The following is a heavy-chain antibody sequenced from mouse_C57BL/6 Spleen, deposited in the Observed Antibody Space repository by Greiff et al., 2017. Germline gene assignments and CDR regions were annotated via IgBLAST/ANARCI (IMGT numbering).Heavy chain of an antibody. Sequence: VQLQQSGAELVMPGASVKLSCKASGYTFTSYWMHWVKQRPGQGLEWIGEIDPSDSYTNYNQKFKGKSTLTVDKSSSTAYMQLSSLTSEDSAVYYCARGGYDGYYGYWGQGTTLTVSS. CDR1: GYTFTSYW. CDR2: IDPSDSYT. V-gene: IGHV1-69*01. CDR3: ARGGYDGYYGY. J-gene: IGHJ2*01. D-gene: IGHD2-3*01.